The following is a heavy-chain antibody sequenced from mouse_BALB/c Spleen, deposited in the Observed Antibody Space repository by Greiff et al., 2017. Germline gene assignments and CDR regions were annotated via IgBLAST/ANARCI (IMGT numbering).Heavy chain of an antibody. D-gene: IGHD6-1*01. CDR2: INPSNGRT. V-gene: IGHV1S81*02. Sequence: QVQLQQPGAELVKPGASVKLSCKASGYTFTSYWMHWVKQRPGQGLEWIGEINPSNGRTNYNEKFKSKATLTVDKSSSTAYMQLSSLTSEDSAVYYCARGGSSGSFDYWGQGTTLTVSS. CDR3: ARGGSSGSFDY. J-gene: IGHJ2*01. CDR1: GYTFTSYW.